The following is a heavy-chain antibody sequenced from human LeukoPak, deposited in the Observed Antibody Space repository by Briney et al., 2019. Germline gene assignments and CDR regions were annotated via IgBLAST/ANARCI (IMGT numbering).Heavy chain of an antibody. V-gene: IGHV1-18*03. D-gene: IGHD6-13*01. CDR3: AREGTAAAGAYYYYYMDV. CDR2: ISAYNGNT. CDR1: GYTFTSYG. Sequence: ASVKVSCKASGYTFTSYGISWVRQAPGQGLEWMGWISAYNGNTNYAQKLQGRVTITRDTSASTAYMELSSLRSEDMAVYYCAREGTAAAGAYYYYYMDVWGKGTTVTVSS. J-gene: IGHJ6*03.